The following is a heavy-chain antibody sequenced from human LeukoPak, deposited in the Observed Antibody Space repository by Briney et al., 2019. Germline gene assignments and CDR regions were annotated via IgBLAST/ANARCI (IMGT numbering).Heavy chain of an antibody. V-gene: IGHV1-2*02. CDR1: GYTFTSYA. D-gene: IGHD6-25*01. J-gene: IGHJ3*02. CDR3: ARFSGPDAFDI. Sequence: ASVKVSCKASGYTFTSYAMNWVRQAPGQGLEWMGWINPNSGGTNYAQKFQGRVTMTRDTSISTAYMELSRLRSDGTAVYYCARFSGPDAFDIWGQGTMVTVSS. CDR2: INPNSGGT.